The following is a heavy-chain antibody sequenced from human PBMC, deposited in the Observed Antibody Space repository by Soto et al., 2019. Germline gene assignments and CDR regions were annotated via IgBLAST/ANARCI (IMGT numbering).Heavy chain of an antibody. CDR3: ARDPTNDYGDDTFDY. J-gene: IGHJ4*02. D-gene: IGHD4-17*01. V-gene: IGHV1-69*06. Sequence: QVLLLQSGSEVKKPGSSVKVSCKASGDAFQSYAIHWVRQAPGQGLEYMGRIIPSYDRTKYAQKFQGRLTVTADMYTSTVYMGLSSLRSEDTAVYYCARDPTNDYGDDTFDYWGQGTKVIVSS. CDR1: GDAFQSYA. CDR2: IIPSYDRT.